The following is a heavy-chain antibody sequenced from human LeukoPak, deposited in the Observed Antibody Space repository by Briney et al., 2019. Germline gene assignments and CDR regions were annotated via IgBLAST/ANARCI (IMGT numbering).Heavy chain of an antibody. CDR3: VKEYGSGLLDY. J-gene: IGHJ4*02. D-gene: IGHD3-10*01. Sequence: GGSLRLSCAASGFTFSTYGMHWVRQAPGKGLEWMAVISFDGNNKLYVDSAKGRFSISRDNSKNTLDLQMNSLRPDDTAVYYCVKEYGSGLLDYWGQGTLVTVSS. CDR2: ISFDGNNK. V-gene: IGHV3-30*18. CDR1: GFTFSTYG.